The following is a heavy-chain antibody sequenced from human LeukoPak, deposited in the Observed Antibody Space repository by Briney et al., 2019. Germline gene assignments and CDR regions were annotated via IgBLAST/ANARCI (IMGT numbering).Heavy chain of an antibody. CDR1: GFTFSSYN. V-gene: IGHV3-21*04. Sequence: GRSLRLSCVVSGFTFSSYNMNWVRQAPGKGLEWVSSISTSNNYIYYADSVTGRFTISRDNAKNSLYLQMNSLRAEDTAVYYCAKASAMIVVVSKHFDYWGQGTLVTVSS. D-gene: IGHD3-22*01. CDR3: AKASAMIVVVSKHFDY. CDR2: ISTSNNYI. J-gene: IGHJ4*02.